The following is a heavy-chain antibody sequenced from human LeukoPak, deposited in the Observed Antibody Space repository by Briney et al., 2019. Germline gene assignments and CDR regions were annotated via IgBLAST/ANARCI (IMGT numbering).Heavy chain of an antibody. Sequence: PGGSLRLSCAASGFTFSSYAMHWVRQAPGKGLEWVAVISYDGSNKYYADSVKGRFTISRDNSKNTLYLQMNSLRAEDTAVYYCAREYSSSFYYYYGMDVWGQGTTVTVSS. V-gene: IGHV3-30-3*01. CDR2: ISYDGSNK. J-gene: IGHJ6*02. CDR1: GFTFSSYA. CDR3: AREYSSSFYYYYGMDV. D-gene: IGHD6-6*01.